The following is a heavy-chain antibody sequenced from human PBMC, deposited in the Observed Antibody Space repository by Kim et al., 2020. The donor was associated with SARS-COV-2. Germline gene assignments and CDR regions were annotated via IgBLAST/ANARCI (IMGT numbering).Heavy chain of an antibody. CDR1: GGSFSGYY. V-gene: IGHV4-34*01. CDR2: INHSGST. Sequence: SETLSLTCAVYGGSFSGYYWSWIRQPPGKGLEWIGEINHSGSTNYNPSLKSRVTISVDTSKNQFSLKLSSVTAADTAVYYCARGGYGSGSYLLDYWGQGTLVTVSS. J-gene: IGHJ4*02. D-gene: IGHD3-10*01. CDR3: ARGGYGSGSYLLDY.